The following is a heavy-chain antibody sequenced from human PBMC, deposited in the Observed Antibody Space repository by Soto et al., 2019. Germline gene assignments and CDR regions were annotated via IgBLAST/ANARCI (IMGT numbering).Heavy chain of an antibody. Sequence: GGSLRLSCAASGFTFSSYGMHWVRQAPGKGLEWVAVISYDGSNKYYADSVKGRFTISRDNSKNTLYLQMNSLRAEDTAVYYCAKEESGYARDPVIDDYWGQGTLVTVSS. J-gene: IGHJ4*02. D-gene: IGHD5-12*01. CDR3: AKEESGYARDPVIDDY. CDR1: GFTFSSYG. V-gene: IGHV3-30*18. CDR2: ISYDGSNK.